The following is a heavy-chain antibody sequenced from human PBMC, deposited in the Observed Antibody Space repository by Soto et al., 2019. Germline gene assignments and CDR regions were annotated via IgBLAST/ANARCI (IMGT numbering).Heavy chain of an antibody. CDR2: IYYSGST. J-gene: IGHJ4*02. D-gene: IGHD3-22*01. Sequence: PSATLSLTCTVSGGSISSGDYYWSWIRQHPGKGLEWIGYIYYSGSTHYSSSLKSRVTMSIDTSKNQFPLKLTSVTAADTAVYYCARLSSIDSSGYYLDYWGQGTLVTVSS. V-gene: IGHV4-31*03. CDR1: GGSISSGDYY. CDR3: ARLSSIDSSGYYLDY.